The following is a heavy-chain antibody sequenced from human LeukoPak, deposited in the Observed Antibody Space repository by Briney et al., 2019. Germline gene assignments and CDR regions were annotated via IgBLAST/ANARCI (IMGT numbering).Heavy chain of an antibody. CDR1: GSTFSSYA. CDR3: ASPESIAVAGYFQH. Sequence: PGGSLRLSCAASGSTFSSYAMSWVRQAPGKGLEWVSAISGSGGSTYYADSVKGRFTISRDNSKNTLYLQMNSLRAEDTAVYYCASPESIAVAGYFQHWGQGTLVTVSS. V-gene: IGHV3-23*01. CDR2: ISGSGGST. J-gene: IGHJ1*01. D-gene: IGHD6-19*01.